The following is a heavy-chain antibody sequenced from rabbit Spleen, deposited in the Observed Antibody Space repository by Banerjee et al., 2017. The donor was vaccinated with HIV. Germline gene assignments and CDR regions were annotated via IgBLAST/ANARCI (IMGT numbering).Heavy chain of an antibody. Sequence: QEQLVESGGGLVQPTGSLTLTCKASGFSFGDRNVMCWVRQAPGKGLEWIGYIEPIFGNTYYANWVNGRFTISSHNAQNTLYLQLSSLTVADTATYFCVRDQAGDADYGPYYLNLWGQGTLVTVS. CDR1: GFSFGDRNV. J-gene: IGHJ4*01. V-gene: IGHV1S47*01. CDR3: VRDQAGDADYGPYYLNL. D-gene: IGHD2-1*01. CDR2: IEPIFGNT.